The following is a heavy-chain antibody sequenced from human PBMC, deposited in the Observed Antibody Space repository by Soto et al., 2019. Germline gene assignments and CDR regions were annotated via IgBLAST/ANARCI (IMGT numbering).Heavy chain of an antibody. D-gene: IGHD3-22*01. V-gene: IGHV3-23*01. CDR1: GFTFSSYA. J-gene: IGHJ4*02. CDR2: IGASGGST. CDR3: AKGASYYYDSSGHFDY. Sequence: EVQLLESGGGLVQPGGSLRLSCAASGFTFSSYAMNWVRQAPGKGLGWVSGIGASGGSTDYADSVKGRFTISRDNSKNTLYLEMNSLRAEDTAVYYCAKGASYYYDSSGHFDYWGQGTLVTVSS.